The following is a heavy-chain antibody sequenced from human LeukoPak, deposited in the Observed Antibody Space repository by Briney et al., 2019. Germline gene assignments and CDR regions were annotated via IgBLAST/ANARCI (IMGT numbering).Heavy chain of an antibody. Sequence: SETLSLTCAVYGGSFSGYYWSWIRQPPGKGLEWIGEINHSGSTNYNLSLKSRVTISVDTSKNQFSLKLSSVTAADTAVYYCAGTESYSSGWYRSINWFDPWGQGTLVTVSS. CDR3: AGTESYSSGWYRSINWFDP. CDR1: GGSFSGYY. J-gene: IGHJ5*02. D-gene: IGHD6-19*01. CDR2: INHSGST. V-gene: IGHV4-34*01.